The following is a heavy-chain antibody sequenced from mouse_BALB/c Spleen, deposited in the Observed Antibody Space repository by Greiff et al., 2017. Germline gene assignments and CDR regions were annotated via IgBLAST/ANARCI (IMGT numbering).Heavy chain of an antibody. D-gene: IGHD1-1*01. CDR2: IDPANGNT. V-gene: IGHV14-3*02. CDR3: ASSDYYGSSYDY. J-gene: IGHJ2*01. CDR1: GFNIKDTY. Sequence: EVQLQESGAELVKPGASVKLSCTASGFNIKDTYMHWVKQRPEQGLEWIGRIDPANGNTKYDPKFQGKATITADTSSNTAYLQLSSLTSEDTAVYYCASSDYYGSSYDYWGQGTTLTVSS.